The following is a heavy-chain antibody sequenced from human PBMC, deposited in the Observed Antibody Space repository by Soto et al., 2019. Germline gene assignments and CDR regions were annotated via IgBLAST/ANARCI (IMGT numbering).Heavy chain of an antibody. J-gene: IGHJ4*02. CDR2: ITSNGGST. Sequence: GGPLRLSCSASEFTFCRYVMNWVRQAPGKGLEYVSGITSNGGSTFYADSVKGRFIISRDNSQNTVYLQMSSLTTADTAVYYCLVASAAYWGQGTQVTDSS. CDR3: LVASAAY. V-gene: IGHV3-64D*06. CDR1: EFTFCRYV. D-gene: IGHD6-13*01.